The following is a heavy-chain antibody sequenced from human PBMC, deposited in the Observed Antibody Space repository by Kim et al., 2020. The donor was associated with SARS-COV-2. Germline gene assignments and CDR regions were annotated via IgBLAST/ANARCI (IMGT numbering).Heavy chain of an antibody. J-gene: IGHJ4*02. Sequence: TCTVSGGSISSSSYYWGWIRQPPGKGLGIIPILGIANYAQKFQGRVTITADKSTSTAYMELSSLRSEDTAVYYCARVGNPTGGDYWGQGTLAT. CDR3: ARVGNPTGGDY. V-gene: IGHV1-69*02. D-gene: IGHD7-27*01. CDR2: IIPILGIA. CDR1: GGSISSSS.